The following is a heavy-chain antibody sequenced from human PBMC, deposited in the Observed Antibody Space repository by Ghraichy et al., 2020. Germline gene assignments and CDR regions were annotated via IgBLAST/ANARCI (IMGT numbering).Heavy chain of an antibody. J-gene: IGHJ4*02. CDR3: AKESMIVGGYYFDY. Sequence: GGSLRLSCEASGFPFDNYAMSWVRQAPGKGLEWVSGISSSGGRTYNADSVKGRFTISRDSSKNTLYLQMNSLRAEDTAVYYCAKESMIVGGYYFDYWGRGTLVTVSS. V-gene: IGHV3-23*01. CDR1: GFPFDNYA. D-gene: IGHD3-22*01. CDR2: ISSSGGRT.